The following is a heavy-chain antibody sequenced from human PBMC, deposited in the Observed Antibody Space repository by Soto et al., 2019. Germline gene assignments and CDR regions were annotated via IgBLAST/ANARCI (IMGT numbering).Heavy chain of an antibody. D-gene: IGHD1-20*01. Sequence: SVKVSCKGSGFTFSRSAVQWVRQARGQGLEWIGWIVAGSGKTDYAQIFQGRVTMTRDTSASTVYMELSSLRSEDTAVYYCARAIKVNWNPDHWGQGTLVTVSS. CDR2: IVAGSGKT. CDR3: ARAIKVNWNPDH. CDR1: GFTFSRSA. J-gene: IGHJ4*02. V-gene: IGHV1-58*01.